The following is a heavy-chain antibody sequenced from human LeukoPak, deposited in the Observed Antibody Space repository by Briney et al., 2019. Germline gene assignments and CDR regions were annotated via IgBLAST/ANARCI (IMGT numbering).Heavy chain of an antibody. CDR3: ARDREWELRYFDY. Sequence: SETLSLTCTVSGGSISSYYWSWIRQPPGKGLEWIGYIYYSGGTNYNPSLKSRVTISLDTSKNQFSLKLSSVTAADTAVYYCARDREWELRYFDYWGQGTLVTVSS. CDR2: IYYSGGT. CDR1: GGSISSYY. D-gene: IGHD1-26*01. J-gene: IGHJ4*02. V-gene: IGHV4-59*01.